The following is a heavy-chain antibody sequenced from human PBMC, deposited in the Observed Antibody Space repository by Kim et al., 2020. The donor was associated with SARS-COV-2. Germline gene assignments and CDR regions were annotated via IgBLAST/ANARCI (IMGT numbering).Heavy chain of an antibody. D-gene: IGHD1-26*01. J-gene: IGHJ4*02. V-gene: IGHV1-8*02. CDR1: GYTFTSYD. CDR3: ARADRGIVGATVYYFDY. Sequence: ASVKVSCKASGYTFTSYDINWVRQATGQGLEWMGWMNPNSGNTGYAQKFQGRVTMTRNTSISTAYMELSSLRSEDTAVYYCARADRGIVGATVYYFDYWGPGTLGPVSP. CDR2: MNPNSGNT.